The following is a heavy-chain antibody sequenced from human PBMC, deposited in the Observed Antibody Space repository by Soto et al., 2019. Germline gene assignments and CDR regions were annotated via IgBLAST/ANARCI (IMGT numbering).Heavy chain of an antibody. Sequence: EVQLLESGGGLVQPGGSLRLSCAASGFTFSSYAMSWVRQAPGKGLEWVSAISGSGGSTYYADSVKGRFTISRDNSKNTLYLQMNSLRAEDTAVYYCAKADISGWFYDILTGSLDYWGQGTLVTVSS. V-gene: IGHV3-23*01. J-gene: IGHJ4*02. CDR2: ISGSGGST. CDR3: AKADISGWFYDILTGSLDY. CDR1: GFTFSSYA. D-gene: IGHD3-9*01.